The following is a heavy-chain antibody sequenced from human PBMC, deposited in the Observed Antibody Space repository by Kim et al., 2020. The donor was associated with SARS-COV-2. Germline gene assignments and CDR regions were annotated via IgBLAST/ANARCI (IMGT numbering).Heavy chain of an antibody. D-gene: IGHD2-2*01. V-gene: IGHV4-61*02. CDR3: ARDRALAWGTSGDL. CDR1: GGSISSGSYY. Sequence: SETLSLTCTVSGGSISSGSYYWSWIRQPAGKGLEWIGRIYTSGSTNYNPSLKSRVTISVDTSKNQFSLKLSSVTAADTAVYYCARDRALAWGTSGDLWGQGTLVTVSS. CDR2: IYTSGST. J-gene: IGHJ5*02.